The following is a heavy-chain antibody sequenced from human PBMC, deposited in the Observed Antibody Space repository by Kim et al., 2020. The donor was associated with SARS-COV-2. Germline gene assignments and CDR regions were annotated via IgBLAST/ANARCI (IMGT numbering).Heavy chain of an antibody. CDR2: GPT. D-gene: IGHD3-3*01. J-gene: IGHJ4*02. CDR3: ARGFDHAFDC. V-gene: IGHV3-23*01. Sequence: GPTHDADSVKGRFTISRDNSKNTLYLQMNSLRAEDTAVYYCARGFDHAFDCWGQGPLVSVSS.